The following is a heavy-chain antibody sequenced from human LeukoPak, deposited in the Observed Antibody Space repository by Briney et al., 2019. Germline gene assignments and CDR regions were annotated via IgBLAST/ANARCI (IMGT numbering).Heavy chain of an antibody. D-gene: IGHD4-23*01. V-gene: IGHV3-74*01. Sequence: GGSLRLSCAASGFTFSSYWMNWVRQAPGKGLVWVSRIASDGSSTTYADSVKGRFSISRDNAKNTLYLQMNSLRVEDMAVYYCARGRPHGNDYWGQGTLVTVSS. CDR2: IASDGSST. CDR1: GFTFSSYW. CDR3: ARGRPHGNDY. J-gene: IGHJ4*02.